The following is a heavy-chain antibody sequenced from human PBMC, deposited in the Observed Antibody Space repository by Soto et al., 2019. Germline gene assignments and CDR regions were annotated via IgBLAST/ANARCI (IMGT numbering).Heavy chain of an antibody. V-gene: IGHV1-18*04. Sequence: ASVKVSCKASGYTFTSYGISWVRQAPGQGLEWMGWISAYNGNTNYAQKLQGRVTMTTDTSTSTAYMELRSLRSDDTAVYYCARVDYDSSGYYRFIWFDPWGQGTLVTVSS. CDR3: ARVDYDSSGYYRFIWFDP. D-gene: IGHD3-22*01. J-gene: IGHJ5*02. CDR2: ISAYNGNT. CDR1: GYTFTSYG.